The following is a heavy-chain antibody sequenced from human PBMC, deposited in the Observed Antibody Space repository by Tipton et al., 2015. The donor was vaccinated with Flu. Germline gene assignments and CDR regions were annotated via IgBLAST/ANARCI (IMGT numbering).Heavy chain of an antibody. CDR1: GGSISSSY. CDR2: IYYSGSP. V-gene: IGHV4-59*01. Sequence: TLSLTCTVSGGSISSSYWSWIRQPPGKGLEWIGYIYYSGSPNYNPSLKSRVTISVDTSKNQFSLKLSSVTAADTAVYYCARDRGGDGYSIYYYYYSYMDGWGKGTTVTVSS. CDR3: ARDRGGDGYSIYYYYYSYMDG. J-gene: IGHJ6*03. D-gene: IGHD5-24*01.